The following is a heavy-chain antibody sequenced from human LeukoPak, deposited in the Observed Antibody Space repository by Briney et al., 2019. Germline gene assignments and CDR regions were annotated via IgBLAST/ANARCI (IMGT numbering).Heavy chain of an antibody. CDR3: ARFGDCSGGSCFYYLDP. J-gene: IGHJ5*02. V-gene: IGHV4-39*07. CDR1: GGSISSSSHY. D-gene: IGHD2-15*01. CDR2: MYYRGST. Sequence: SETLSLTCTVSGGSISSSSHYWGWIRQPPGKGLEWIGSMYYRGSTYHNPSLKSRVTISVDTSKNQFSLKLSGVTAADTAMYYCARFGDCSGGSCFYYLDPWGQGTLVTVSS.